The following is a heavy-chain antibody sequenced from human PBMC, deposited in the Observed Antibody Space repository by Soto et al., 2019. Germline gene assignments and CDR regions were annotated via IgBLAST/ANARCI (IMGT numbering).Heavy chain of an antibody. CDR1: VFTFSNYT. J-gene: IGHJ4*02. CDR2: INGRSNYV. Sequence: GSLRFSCVFPVFTFSNYTMNWVRQAPEKGLEWVSSINGRSNYVYYADSVKGRFTISRDNAKNSLYLQMNRLRAEDTAIYYCAREAGVVGSSSAFDHWGLGTRVTV. D-gene: IGHD1-26*01. CDR3: AREAGVVGSSSAFDH. V-gene: IGHV3-21*01.